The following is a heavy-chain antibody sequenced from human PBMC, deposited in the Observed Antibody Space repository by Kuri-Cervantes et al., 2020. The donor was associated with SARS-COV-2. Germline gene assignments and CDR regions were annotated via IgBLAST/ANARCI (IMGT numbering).Heavy chain of an antibody. Sequence: GGSLRLSCKASGCTFSSYAISWVRQAPGQGLEWMGGIIPIFGTANYAQKFQGRVTITADKSTSTAYMELSSLGSEDTAVYYCARDAIRDGYNEGYWGQGTLVTVSS. J-gene: IGHJ4*02. CDR3: ARDAIRDGYNEGY. CDR2: IIPIFGTA. V-gene: IGHV1-69*06. CDR1: GCTFSSYA. D-gene: IGHD5-24*01.